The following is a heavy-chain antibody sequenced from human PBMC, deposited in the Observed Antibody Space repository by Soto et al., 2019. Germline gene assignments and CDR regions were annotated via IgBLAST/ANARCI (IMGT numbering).Heavy chain of an antibody. CDR2: IIPILGIA. D-gene: IGHD6-13*01. J-gene: IGHJ5*02. V-gene: IGHV1-69*02. Sequence: QVQLVQSGAEVKKPGSSVKVSCKASGVTFSSYTISWVRQAPGQGLEWMGRIIPILGIANYAQKFQGRVTITADKSTSTAYMELSSLRSEDTAVYYCARGIAAAGNNWLDPWGQGTLVTVSS. CDR3: ARGIAAAGNNWLDP. CDR1: GVTFSSYT.